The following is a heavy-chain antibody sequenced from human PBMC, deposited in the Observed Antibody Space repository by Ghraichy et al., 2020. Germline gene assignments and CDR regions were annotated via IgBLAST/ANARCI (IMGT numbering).Heavy chain of an antibody. V-gene: IGHV3-30*03. CDR3: ARDPITGDHNWYFDL. CDR2: ISYDGSTK. J-gene: IGHJ2*01. Sequence: GGSLRLSCAASGFTFSNYAMHWVRQAPGKGLEWVAVISYDGSTKYYADSVKGRFTISRDNSKNTLDLQMNSLRAEDTAVHYCARDPITGDHNWYFDLWGRGTLVTVSS. CDR1: GFTFSNYA. D-gene: IGHD7-27*01.